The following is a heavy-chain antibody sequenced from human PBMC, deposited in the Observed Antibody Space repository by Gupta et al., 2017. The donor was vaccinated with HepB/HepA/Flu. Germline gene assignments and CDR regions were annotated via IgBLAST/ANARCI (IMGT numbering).Heavy chain of an antibody. D-gene: IGHD3-16*01. CDR1: GGSISSDSDY. J-gene: IGHJ5*02. CDR3: AKQTSNMNRGPRHSWFDP. Sequence: QLYLQESGPGLLKTSETLSLTCTVSGGSISSDSDYWGWVRQPPGKGLEWIATINYRRSTSYNSSLRSRVTISVDTAKNQFSLRVASVTATDTGIYFCAKQTSNMNRGPRHSWFDPWVPGALVTVSS. V-gene: IGHV4-39*01. CDR2: INYRRST.